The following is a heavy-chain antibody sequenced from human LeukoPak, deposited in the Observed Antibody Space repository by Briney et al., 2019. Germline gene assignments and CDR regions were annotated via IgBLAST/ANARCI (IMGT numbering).Heavy chain of an antibody. D-gene: IGHD3-10*01. V-gene: IGHV1-46*01. CDR1: RYTLTSYY. CDR2: INPSGGST. CDR3: ARDSGMVRGSVDY. Sequence: ASVTVSCKSSRYTLTSYYMYWLRQAPGQGLEWMGVINPSGGSTSYAQKFQGRVTMTRDTSKSTVYMELSSLKSEDTAVYYCARDSGMVRGSVDYWGQGTLVTVSS. J-gene: IGHJ4*02.